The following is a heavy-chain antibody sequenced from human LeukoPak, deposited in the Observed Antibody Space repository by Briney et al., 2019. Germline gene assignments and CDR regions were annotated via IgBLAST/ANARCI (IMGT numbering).Heavy chain of an antibody. D-gene: IGHD5-18*01. CDR3: ASERGYSLDN. V-gene: IGHV4-59*01. Sequence: PSETLSLTCTVSGGSISSYYWSWIRQPPGKGLEWIGYIYYSGSTNYNPSLKSRVTISVDTSKNQFSLKLSSVTAADTAVYYCASERGYSLDNWGQGTLVTVSS. J-gene: IGHJ4*02. CDR2: IYYSGST. CDR1: GGSISSYY.